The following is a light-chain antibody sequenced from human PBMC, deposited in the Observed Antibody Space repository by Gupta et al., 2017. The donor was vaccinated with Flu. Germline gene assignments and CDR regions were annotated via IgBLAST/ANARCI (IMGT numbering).Light chain of an antibody. CDR3: CSWTISSLWV. Sequence: QSALIQPASVSGSPGQSITISCTGTSSDVGGYNFVSWYQQHPGKAPKIIIYEVTNRPSGVSNRFSGSKSGNTASLTISGVQAEDEADYYCCSWTISSLWVFGGGTKVTVL. CDR1: SSDVGGYNF. CDR2: EVT. V-gene: IGLV2-14*01. J-gene: IGLJ3*02.